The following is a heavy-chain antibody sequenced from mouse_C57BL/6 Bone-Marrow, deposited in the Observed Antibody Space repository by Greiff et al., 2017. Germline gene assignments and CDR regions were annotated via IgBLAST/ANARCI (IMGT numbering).Heavy chain of an antibody. CDR1: GYTFTDYY. V-gene: IGHV1-76*01. CDR2: IYPGSGNT. D-gene: IGHD1-1*01. Sequence: VQLQQSGAELVRPGASVKLSCKASGYTFTDYYINWVKQRPGQGLEWIARIYPGSGNTYYNEKFKGKATLTAEKSSSTAYMQLSSLTSEDSAVYFCARNFYYYGSSYLYYFDYWGQGTTLTVSS. J-gene: IGHJ2*01. CDR3: ARNFYYYGSSYLYYFDY.